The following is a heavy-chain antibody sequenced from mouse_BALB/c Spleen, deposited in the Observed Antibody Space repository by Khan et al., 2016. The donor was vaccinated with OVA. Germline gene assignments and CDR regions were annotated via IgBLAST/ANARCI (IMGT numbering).Heavy chain of an antibody. Sequence: VQLQQSGAELVKSGATVKLSCTASGRPLKDTYMHWLKHRTEQGLEWIGSRSPPNGNTKYDRTGQGKATITADTSSNTAYLQLSSLTEEDTALHYCDRMARKGGQGKNLT. CDR3: DRMARK. CDR2: RSPPNGNT. J-gene: IGHJ2*01. CDR1: GRPLKDTY. V-gene: IGHV14-3*02. D-gene: IGHD2-3*01.